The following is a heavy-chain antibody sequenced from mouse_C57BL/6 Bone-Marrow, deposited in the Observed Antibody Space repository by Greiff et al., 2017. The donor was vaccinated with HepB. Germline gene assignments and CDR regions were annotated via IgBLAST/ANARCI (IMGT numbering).Heavy chain of an antibody. CDR3: ARRDYYYGSSYGFAY. D-gene: IGHD1-1*01. Sequence: VQLQQSGAELVKPGASVKISCKASGYAFSSYWMNWVKQRPGKGLEWIGQIYPGDGDTNYNGKFKGKATLTADKSSSTAYMQLSSLTSEDSAVYFCARRDYYYGSSYGFAYWGQGTLVTVSA. J-gene: IGHJ3*01. CDR2: IYPGDGDT. CDR1: GYAFSSYW. V-gene: IGHV1-80*01.